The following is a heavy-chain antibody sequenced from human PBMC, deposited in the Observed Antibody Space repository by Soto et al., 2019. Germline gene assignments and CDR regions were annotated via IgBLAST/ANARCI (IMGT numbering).Heavy chain of an antibody. CDR2: ISSSSSTI. V-gene: IGHV3-48*02. CDR1: GFTFSSYS. CDR3: ASSDVYGDYDYDY. D-gene: IGHD4-17*01. J-gene: IGHJ4*02. Sequence: GGSLRLSCAASGFTFSSYSMNWVRQAPGKGLEWVSYISSSSSTIYYADSVKGRFTISRDNAKNSLYLQMNSLRDEDTAVYYCASSDVYGDYDYDYWGQGTLVTVSS.